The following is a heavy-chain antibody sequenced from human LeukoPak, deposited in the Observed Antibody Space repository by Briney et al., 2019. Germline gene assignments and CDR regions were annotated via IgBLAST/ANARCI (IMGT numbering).Heavy chain of an antibody. V-gene: IGHV3-11*01. CDR3: ARSVAARRFDP. J-gene: IGHJ5*02. Sequence: GGSPRLSCAPSGFTFSDYYMSWIRQAPGEGLERVSYISSSGSTIYYADSVKGRFPISRDNAKNSLYLQMNSLRAEDTAVYYCARSVAARRFDPWGQGTLVTVSS. D-gene: IGHD6-6*01. CDR1: GFTFSDYY. CDR2: ISSSGSTI.